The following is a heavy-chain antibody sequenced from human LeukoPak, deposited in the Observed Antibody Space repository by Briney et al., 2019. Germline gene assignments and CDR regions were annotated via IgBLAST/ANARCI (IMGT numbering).Heavy chain of an antibody. CDR2: IYYSGST. CDR3: ARWEDY. CDR1: GGSASSGSYY. V-gene: IGHV4-61*01. D-gene: IGHD1-26*01. Sequence: PSETLSLTCTVSGGSASSGSYYWSWIRQPPGKGLEWIGYIYYSGSTNYNPSLKSRVTISVDTSKNQFSLKLSSVTAADTAVYYCARWEDYWGQGTLVTVSS. J-gene: IGHJ4*02.